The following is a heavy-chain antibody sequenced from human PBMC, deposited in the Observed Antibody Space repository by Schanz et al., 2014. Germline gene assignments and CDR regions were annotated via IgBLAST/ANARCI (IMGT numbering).Heavy chain of an antibody. D-gene: IGHD6-19*01. Sequence: QLQLQESGPGLVKPSETLSLTCTVSGGSISTSNFYWGWIRQPPGKGLEWIGRIFYNKETSYNPSLRGRPAIPVDASKKCFSLKLSSVTAADTAVYYCASRASGWYALGYFDYWGQGAPVTVSS. V-gene: IGHV4-39*01. CDR3: ASRASGWYALGYFDY. CDR1: GGSISTSNFY. J-gene: IGHJ4*02. CDR2: IFYNKET.